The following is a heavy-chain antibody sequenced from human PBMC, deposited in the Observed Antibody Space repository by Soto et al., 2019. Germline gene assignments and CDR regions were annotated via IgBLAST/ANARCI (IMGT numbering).Heavy chain of an antibody. CDR2: FYYFGST. CDR3: ATSTMTSNWFDP. CDR1: GDSISSRVYY. J-gene: IGHJ5*02. D-gene: IGHD3-3*01. Sequence: QLQLQESGPGLVKPSQTLSLTCSVSGDSISSRVYYWGWIRQPPGKGLEWIGNFYYFGSTYYNPSLKRRVTMSVDTSNNQLSLRLRSVTAADTAVYYCATSTMTSNWFDPWGQGTLVTVSS. V-gene: IGHV4-39*01.